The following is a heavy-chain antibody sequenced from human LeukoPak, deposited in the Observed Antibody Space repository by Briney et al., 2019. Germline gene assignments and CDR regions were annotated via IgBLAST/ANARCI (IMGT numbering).Heavy chain of an antibody. CDR2: ISWNSGSI. D-gene: IGHD7-27*01. Sequence: GRSLRLSCAASGFTFDDYAMHWVRQAPGKGLEWVSGISWNSGSIGYADSVKGRFTISRDTSKNTVYLQMNSLRVEDTAVYYCARGDWGMYYFDYWGQGTLVTVSS. CDR3: ARGDWGMYYFDY. CDR1: GFTFDDYA. J-gene: IGHJ4*02. V-gene: IGHV3-9*01.